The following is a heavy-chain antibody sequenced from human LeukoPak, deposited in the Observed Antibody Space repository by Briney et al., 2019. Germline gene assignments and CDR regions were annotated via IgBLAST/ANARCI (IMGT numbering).Heavy chain of an antibody. CDR2: IIPILGIA. CDR1: GGTFISYA. CDR3: ARAADILTGYFPGY. J-gene: IGHJ4*02. Sequence: ASVTVSFKASGGTFISYAISWVRQAPGQGLEWMGRIIPILGIANYAQKFQGRVTITADKSTSTAYMELSSLRSEDTAVYYCARAADILTGYFPGYWGQGTLVTVSS. V-gene: IGHV1-69*04. D-gene: IGHD3-9*01.